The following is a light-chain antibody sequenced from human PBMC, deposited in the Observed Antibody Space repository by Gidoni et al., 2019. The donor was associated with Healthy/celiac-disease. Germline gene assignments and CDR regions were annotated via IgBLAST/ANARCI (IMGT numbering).Light chain of an antibody. Sequence: EIVLTQSPATLSLSPGERATLSCRASQSVSSYLAWYQQTPGQAPRLLIYDASNRATGIPARFSGSRSGTDFTLTISSLEPEDFAVYYCQQRSHWPVTFXQXTKLEIK. CDR1: QSVSSY. V-gene: IGKV3-11*01. CDR3: QQRSHWPVT. CDR2: DAS. J-gene: IGKJ2*01.